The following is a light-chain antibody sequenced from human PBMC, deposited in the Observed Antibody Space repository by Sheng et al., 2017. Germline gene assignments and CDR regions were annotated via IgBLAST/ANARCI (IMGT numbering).Light chain of an antibody. J-gene: IGKJ3*01. V-gene: IGKV1-39*01. Sequence: DIQMTQSPSSLSASVGDRITITCWATQTISIFLNWYQQKPGRAPKLLISEASSLQSGVPSRFSGSGSGTDFTLTISSLQPEDFATYYCQQSYTTPPYIFGPGTKVDIK. CDR1: QTISIF. CDR2: EAS. CDR3: QQSYTTPPYI.